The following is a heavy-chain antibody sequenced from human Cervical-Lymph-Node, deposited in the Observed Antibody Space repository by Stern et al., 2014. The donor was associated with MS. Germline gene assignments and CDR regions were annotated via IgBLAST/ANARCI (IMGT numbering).Heavy chain of an antibody. CDR1: GDSISSYTHY. D-gene: IGHD2-8*02. Sequence: VQLVESGPGLVKPSETLSLTCAVSGDSISSYTHYWAWIRQPPGKGLEWIGSVYYSGATHYKPSLKSPVTISVDPPKNPFSLGLNSVTAADTAVYYCAKHACTGAACPFDLWGQGTLVTVSS. J-gene: IGHJ4*02. CDR2: VYYSGAT. CDR3: AKHACTGAACPFDL. V-gene: IGHV4-39*01.